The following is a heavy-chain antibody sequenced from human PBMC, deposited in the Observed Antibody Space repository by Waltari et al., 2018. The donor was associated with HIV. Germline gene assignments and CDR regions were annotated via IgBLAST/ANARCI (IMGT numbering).Heavy chain of an antibody. CDR3: ARVKKGIPPPSRAFDI. CDR2: ISSSSSYT. V-gene: IGHV3-11*05. J-gene: IGHJ3*02. CDR1: GFTFSDYY. D-gene: IGHD5-18*01. Sequence: QVQLVESGGGLVKPGGSLRLSCAASGFTFSDYYMSWIRQAPGKGLEWVSYISSSSSYTNYADSVKGRFTISRDNAKNSLYLQMNSLRAEDTAVYYCARVKKGIPPPSRAFDIWGQGTMVTVSS.